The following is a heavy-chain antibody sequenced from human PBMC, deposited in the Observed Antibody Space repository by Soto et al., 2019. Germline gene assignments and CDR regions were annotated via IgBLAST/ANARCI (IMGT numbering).Heavy chain of an antibody. CDR2: ISGSGGNT. J-gene: IGHJ4*02. D-gene: IGHD3-3*01. Sequence: EVQLLESGGGLVQPGGSLRLSCAASGFTFSSYAMSWVRQAPGKGLEWVSAISGSGGNTYYADSVKGRFTISRDNSKNSLYLQMNSLRAEDTAVYYCAKDIDGATYYDFWHYWGQGTLGTVSS. V-gene: IGHV3-23*01. CDR3: AKDIDGATYYDFWHY. CDR1: GFTFSSYA.